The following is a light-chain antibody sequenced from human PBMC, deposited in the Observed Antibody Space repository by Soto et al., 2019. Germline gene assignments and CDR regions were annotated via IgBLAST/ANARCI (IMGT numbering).Light chain of an antibody. V-gene: IGKV1-16*01. J-gene: IGKJ1*01. CDR3: QQYHSYPAS. CDR2: DAS. Sequence: DIQMTQSPSSLSASVGDRVTITCRASQGISSFLAWFQQKPGKAPKSLIYDASTLQSGVSSRFSGSGSDTHFTLTISSLQPEDFANYYCQQYHSYPASLGQGTKVEIK. CDR1: QGISSF.